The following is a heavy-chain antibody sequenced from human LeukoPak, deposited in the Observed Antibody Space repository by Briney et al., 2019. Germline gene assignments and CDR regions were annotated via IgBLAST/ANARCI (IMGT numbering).Heavy chain of an antibody. CDR2: ISYDGSNK. CDR3: AKRMGPSIAATDLDY. CDR1: GFAFSTFG. Sequence: GRSLRLSCAASGFAFSTFGMEWARQAPGKGLEWVAVISYDGSNKYYADSVKGRFTVSRDNSKNTLYLQMSSLRVEDTAVYYCAKRMGPSIAATDLDYWGQGTLVTVSS. J-gene: IGHJ4*02. V-gene: IGHV3-30*18. D-gene: IGHD6-13*01.